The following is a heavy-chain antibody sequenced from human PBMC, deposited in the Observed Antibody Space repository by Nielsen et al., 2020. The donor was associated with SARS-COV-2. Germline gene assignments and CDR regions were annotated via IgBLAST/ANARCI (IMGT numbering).Heavy chain of an antibody. CDR1: GFSLSRHT. J-gene: IGHJ5*02. CDR2: ISGNGANT. Sequence: GESLKISCGASGFSLSRHTMNWVRQAPGKGLEWVSSISGNGANTYYSDSVEGRFTISRDNSKNTLNLLMNSLRPEDTGLYYCAKDRGSHWLPDSWGQGTLVSVSS. CDR3: AKDRGSHWLPDS. D-gene: IGHD3-9*01. V-gene: IGHV3-23*01.